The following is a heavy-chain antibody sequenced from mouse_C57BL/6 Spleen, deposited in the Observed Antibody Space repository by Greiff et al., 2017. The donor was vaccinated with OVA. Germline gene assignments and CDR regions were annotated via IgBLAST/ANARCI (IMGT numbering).Heavy chain of an antibody. V-gene: IGHV1-64*01. CDR1: GYTFTSFW. CDR3: ARPDYGNSRRFAH. J-gene: IGHJ3*01. D-gene: IGHD2-1*01. CDR2: IHPNSGST. Sequence: QVQLQQPGAELVKPGASVKLSCKASGYTFTSFWMHWVKQRPGQGLEWIGMIHPNSGSTNYNEKFKSKATLTVDKSSSTAYMQLSSLTSEDSAVYYCARPDYGNSRRFAHWGQGTLVTVSA.